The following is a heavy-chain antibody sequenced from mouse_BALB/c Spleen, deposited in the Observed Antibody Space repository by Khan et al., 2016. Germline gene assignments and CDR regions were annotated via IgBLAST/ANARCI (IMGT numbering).Heavy chain of an antibody. CDR1: GFDFSRYW. Sequence: EVKLLESGGGLVQPGGSLKLSCAASGFDFSRYWMSWVRQAPGQGLEWIGEINTDSSTINYTPSLKDKFIISRDNAKNTLYLQMSKVRSEDTALYYCARAGYYGYLAYWGQGTLVTVSA. CDR3: ARAGYYGYLAY. D-gene: IGHD1-1*01. CDR2: INTDSSTI. V-gene: IGHV4-1*02. J-gene: IGHJ3*01.